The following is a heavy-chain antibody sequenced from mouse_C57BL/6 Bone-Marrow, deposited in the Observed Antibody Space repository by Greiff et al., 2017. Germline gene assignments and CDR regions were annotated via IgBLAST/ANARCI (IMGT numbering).Heavy chain of an antibody. CDR2: ISSGGDYI. V-gene: IGHV5-9-1*02. CDR1: GFTFSSYA. CDR3: TREPIYYYGSVDY. Sequence: EVKLVESGEGLVKPGGSLKLSCAASGFTFSSYAMSWVRQTPEKRLEWVAYISSGGDYIYYADTVKGRFTISRANARNTLYLQMSSLKYEDTAMYYCTREPIYYYGSVDYWGQGTTLTVSS. D-gene: IGHD1-1*01. J-gene: IGHJ2*01.